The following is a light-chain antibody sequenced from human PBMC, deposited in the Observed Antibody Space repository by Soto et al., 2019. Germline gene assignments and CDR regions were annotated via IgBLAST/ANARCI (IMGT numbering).Light chain of an antibody. V-gene: IGKV3-20*01. J-gene: IGKJ3*01. Sequence: EIVLAQSPGTLSLSPGERATLSCRASQSVASSHLAWYRQKLGETPRRLIYDASSRATGIPDRISGSGSGTDFTPTLSSLGPEDFALYYSQQYGSAPLTFGPGTKVDIK. CDR1: QSVASSH. CDR2: DAS. CDR3: QQYGSAPLT.